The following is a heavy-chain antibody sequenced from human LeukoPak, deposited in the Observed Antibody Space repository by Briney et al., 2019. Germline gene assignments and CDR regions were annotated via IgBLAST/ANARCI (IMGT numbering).Heavy chain of an antibody. CDR3: ARGRPHGNDY. V-gene: IGHV3-74*01. D-gene: IGHD4-23*01. CDR1: GFTFSSYW. CDR2: IASDGSST. Sequence: GGSLGLSCAASGFTFSSYWMNWVRQAPGKGLVWVSRIASDGSSTTYADSVKGRFSISRDNAKNTLYLQMNSLRVEDTAVYYCARGRPHGNDYWGQGTLVTVSS. J-gene: IGHJ4*02.